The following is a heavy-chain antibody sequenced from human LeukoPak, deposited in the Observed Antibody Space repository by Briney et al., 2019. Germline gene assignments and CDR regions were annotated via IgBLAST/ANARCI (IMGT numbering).Heavy chain of an antibody. CDR2: LSASGSNT. Sequence: GGSLRLSCAASGFTFSSYAMSWVRQAPGKELKWVSGLSASGSNTYYADSVKGRFTISRDNSKNTLYLQMNSVRAEDKTVYYCAKGTVFGVVRSGGLDYWGQGTLVTVSS. V-gene: IGHV3-23*01. CDR1: GFTFSSYA. D-gene: IGHD3-3*01. J-gene: IGHJ4*02. CDR3: AKGTVFGVVRSGGLDY.